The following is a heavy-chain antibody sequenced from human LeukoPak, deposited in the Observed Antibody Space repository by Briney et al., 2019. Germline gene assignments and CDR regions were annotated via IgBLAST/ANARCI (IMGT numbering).Heavy chain of an antibody. CDR1: GYTFTSYG. CDR3: AKDPHYYDGMAGKYFQH. CDR2: ISAYNGNT. J-gene: IGHJ1*01. Sequence: ASVKVSCKASGYTFTSYGISWVRQAPGQGLEWMGWISAYNGNTNYAQKLQGRVTMTTDTSTSTAYMELRNLRSDDTAVYYCAKDPHYYDGMAGKYFQHWGQGTLVTVSS. V-gene: IGHV1-18*01. D-gene: IGHD3-22*01.